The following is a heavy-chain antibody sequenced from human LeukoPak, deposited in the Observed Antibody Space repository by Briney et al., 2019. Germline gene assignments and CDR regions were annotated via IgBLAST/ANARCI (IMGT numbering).Heavy chain of an antibody. D-gene: IGHD3-3*01. J-gene: IGHJ4*01. CDR1: GGSISSGDYY. Sequence: PSQTLSLTCTVSGGSISSGDYYWSWIRQPPGKGLEWIGYIYYSGSTYYNPSLKSRVTISVDTSKNPFSLKLSSVTAADTAVYYCARVDFWSGYIDYWGQGTLVTVSS. CDR3: ARVDFWSGYIDY. CDR2: IYYSGST. V-gene: IGHV4-30-4*08.